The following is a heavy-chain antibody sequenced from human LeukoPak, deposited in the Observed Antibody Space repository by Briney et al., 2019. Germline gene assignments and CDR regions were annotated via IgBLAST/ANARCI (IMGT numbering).Heavy chain of an antibody. CDR1: GGSISSSNW. CDR3: ARQSSSGYYYVDY. J-gene: IGHJ4*02. CDR2: IYHSGST. Sequence: SETLSLTCAVSGGSISSSNWWSWVRQPPGKGLEWIGEIYHSGSTNYNPSLKSRVTISVDKSKNQFSLKLSSVTAADTAVYYCARQSSSGYYYVDYWGQGTLVTVSS. V-gene: IGHV4-4*02. D-gene: IGHD3-22*01.